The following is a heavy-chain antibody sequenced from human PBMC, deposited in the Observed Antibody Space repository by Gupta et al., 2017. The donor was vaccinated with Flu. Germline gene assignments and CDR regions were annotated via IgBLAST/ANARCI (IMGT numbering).Heavy chain of an antibody. D-gene: IGHD2/OR15-2a*01. CDR1: GFPLTTGVG. CDR3: AHSRSISPYYFDC. V-gene: IGHV2-5*02. J-gene: IGHJ4*02. CDR2: IYWDDSK. Sequence: QITLQESGPTLVKPTQTLTLTCNFSGFPLTTGVGVGWIRQPPGKALEWLALIYWDDSKRYNPSLRSRLTITMDTTKSQVVLTMTNTDPVDTATYYCAHSRSISPYYFDCWGQGALVTVAS.